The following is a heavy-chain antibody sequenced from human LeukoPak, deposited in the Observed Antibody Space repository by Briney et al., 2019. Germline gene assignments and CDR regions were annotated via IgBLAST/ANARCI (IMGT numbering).Heavy chain of an antibody. D-gene: IGHD3-10*01. Sequence: GGSLRLSCAASGFTFDDYAMHWVRQAPGKGLEWVSGISWNSGSIGYADSVKGRFTISRDNAKNSLYLQMNSLRAEDTALYYCAKDSTDGSGSYGRLDPWGQGTLVTVSS. V-gene: IGHV3-9*01. J-gene: IGHJ5*02. CDR2: ISWNSGSI. CDR3: AKDSTDGSGSYGRLDP. CDR1: GFTFDDYA.